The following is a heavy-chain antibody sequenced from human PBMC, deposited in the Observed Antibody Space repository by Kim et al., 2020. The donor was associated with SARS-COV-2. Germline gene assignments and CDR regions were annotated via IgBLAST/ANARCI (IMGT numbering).Heavy chain of an antibody. D-gene: IGHD1-26*01. CDR2: INSDGSST. J-gene: IGHJ4*02. CDR1: GFTFRSYW. V-gene: IGHV3-74*01. CDR3: AREGSGRYYYFDY. Sequence: GGSLRLSCAASGFTFRSYWMHWVRQVPGKGLVWVSRINSDGSSTNYADSVKGRFAISRDNAKNTLYLQMNSLRAEDTAVYYCAREGSGRYYYFDYWGQGTLVTVSS.